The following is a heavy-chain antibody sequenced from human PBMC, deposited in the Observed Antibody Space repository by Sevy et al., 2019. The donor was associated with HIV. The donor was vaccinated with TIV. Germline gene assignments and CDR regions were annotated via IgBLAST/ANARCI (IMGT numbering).Heavy chain of an antibody. J-gene: IGHJ4*02. CDR3: TTDSLYY. CDR2: LKSNVDGGAP. D-gene: IGHD2-15*01. V-gene: IGHV3-15*07. CDR1: GLTFSNAW. Sequence: GGSLRLSCAASGLTFSNAWMNWVRQAPGKGLGWVGRLKSNVDGGAPDYAAPVKGRFTISRDDSYNTLYLQMNSLKTVDTAVYYCTTDSLYYWGQGTLVTVSS.